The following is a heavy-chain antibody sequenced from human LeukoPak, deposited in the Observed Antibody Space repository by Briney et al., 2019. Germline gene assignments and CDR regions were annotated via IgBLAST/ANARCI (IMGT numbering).Heavy chain of an antibody. CDR2: IIGSAANT. J-gene: IGHJ4*01. V-gene: IGHV3-23*01. D-gene: IGHD3-10*01. CDR1: GLTVSSYA. CDR3: AKYTSGTSYRGLDQ. Sequence: GGSLRLSCGASGLTVSSYAMSWVRQAPGKGLEWVSTIIGSAANTYYADSVKGRFTISRDDSKNTVYLQMNSLRAEGTAVYSCAKYTSGTSYRGLDQWGHGTLVTVSS.